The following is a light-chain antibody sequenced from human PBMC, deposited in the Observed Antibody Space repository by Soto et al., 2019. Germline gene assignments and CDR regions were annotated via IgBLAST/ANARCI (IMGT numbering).Light chain of an antibody. J-gene: IGKJ2*02. CDR1: QSIGNY. CDR2: AAS. V-gene: IGKV1-39*01. Sequence: DIQMTQSPSSLSASVGDRVTITCRASQSIGNYLNWYQQKPGKAPKLLIYAASNLQSGVPSRFSGSRSGTDFTLTITTLQPEDFATYYCQQSYSIPCTFGQGTNLEIK. CDR3: QQSYSIPCT.